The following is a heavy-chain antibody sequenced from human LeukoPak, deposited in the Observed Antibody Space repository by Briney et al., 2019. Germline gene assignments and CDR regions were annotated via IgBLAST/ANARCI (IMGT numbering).Heavy chain of an antibody. CDR2: INWNGGST. CDR1: GFTFDDYG. CDR3: ARGMGNYVSFDY. J-gene: IGHJ4*02. D-gene: IGHD1-7*01. Sequence: GGSLRLSCAASGFTFDDYGMSWVRQAPGKGLEWVSGINWNGGSTGYVDSVKGRFTISRDNAKNSLYLQMNSLRAEDTALYYCARGMGNYVSFDYWGQGTLVTVSS. V-gene: IGHV3-20*04.